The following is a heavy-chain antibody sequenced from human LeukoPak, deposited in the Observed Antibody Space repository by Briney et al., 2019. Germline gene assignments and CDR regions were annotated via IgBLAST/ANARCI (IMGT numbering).Heavy chain of an antibody. J-gene: IGHJ4*02. D-gene: IGHD3/OR15-3a*01. V-gene: IGHV3-21*01. CDR1: GFSFSTFS. CDR2: ITSSGPYM. CDR3: ARDYVFGGSVYFDS. Sequence: GGSLRFSCAASGFSFSTFSMTWVRQAPGKGLEWVSSITSSGPYMYYADSVKGRFTVSRDNARNSLYLQMNSLRAEDTALYYCARDYVFGGSVYFDSWGQGTLVTVSS.